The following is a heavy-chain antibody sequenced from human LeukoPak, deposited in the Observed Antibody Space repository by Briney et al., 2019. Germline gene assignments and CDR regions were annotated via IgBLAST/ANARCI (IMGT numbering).Heavy chain of an antibody. V-gene: IGHV3-66*01. CDR3: ASAQYYYYYGMDV. CDR2: IYSGGST. Sequence: GGSLRLSCAASGFTVSSNYMNWVRQAPGKGLEWVSVIYSGGSTYYADSVKGRFTISRDNSKNTLYLQMNNLRAEDTAVYYCASAQYYYYYGMDVWGQGTTVTVSS. J-gene: IGHJ6*02. CDR1: GFTVSSNY.